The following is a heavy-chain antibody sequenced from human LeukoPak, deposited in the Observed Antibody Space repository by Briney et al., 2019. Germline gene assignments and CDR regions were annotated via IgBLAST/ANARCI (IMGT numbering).Heavy chain of an antibody. CDR1: GFTFDVYA. Sequence: GRSLRLSCAASGFTFDVYAMHWVRQAPGKGLEWVSGISWNSGSIGYADSVKGRFTISRDNAKNSLYLQMNSLRAEDTALYYCAKVSSGYSYGYLGSFDYWGQGTLVTVSS. D-gene: IGHD5-18*01. CDR3: AKVSSGYSYGYLGSFDY. V-gene: IGHV3-9*01. CDR2: ISWNSGSI. J-gene: IGHJ4*02.